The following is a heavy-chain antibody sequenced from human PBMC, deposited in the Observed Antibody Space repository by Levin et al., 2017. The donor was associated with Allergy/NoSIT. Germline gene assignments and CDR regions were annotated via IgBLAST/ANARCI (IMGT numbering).Heavy chain of an antibody. CDR3: ARVTVRGAFDI. V-gene: IGHV3-13*01. CDR1: GFTLSSYD. Sequence: LSLTCAASGFTLSSYDMHWVRQATGKGLEWVSGIGTAGDTYYPGSVKGRFTISRENAKNSLYLQMNSLRAGDTAVYYCARVTVRGAFDIWGQGTMVTVSS. CDR2: IGTAGDT. J-gene: IGHJ3*02. D-gene: IGHD4-17*01.